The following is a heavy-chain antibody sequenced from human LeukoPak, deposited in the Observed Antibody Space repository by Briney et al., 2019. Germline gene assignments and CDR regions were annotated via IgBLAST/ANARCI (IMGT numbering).Heavy chain of an antibody. CDR1: GFTFSTYS. CDR3: ARDPYQPSWFDL. CDR2: ISDSSTYI. J-gene: IGHJ5*02. V-gene: IGHV3-21*01. Sequence: GGSLRLSCAASGFTFSTYSMNWVRLAPGKGLEWVSSISDSSTYIYYADSVKGRFTISRDDATNSLFLQMNSLTADDTALYYCARDPYQPSWFDLWGQGTLVTVSS.